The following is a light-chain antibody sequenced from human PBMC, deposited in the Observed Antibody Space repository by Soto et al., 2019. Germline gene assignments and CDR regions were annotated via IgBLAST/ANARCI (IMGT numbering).Light chain of an antibody. J-gene: IGKJ1*01. CDR1: ERVGSG. CDR3: QEYNTWTST. CDR2: WAS. Sequence: EIVMPQSPSTLSVSPGERGTLSCRASERVGSGLSWYQQNLGQAHRLLIYWASTRATGIPDRFSGSGAGKELILPIIIWPYAECAVYCCQEYNTWTSTLGQGRKVDIK. V-gene: IGKV3-15*01.